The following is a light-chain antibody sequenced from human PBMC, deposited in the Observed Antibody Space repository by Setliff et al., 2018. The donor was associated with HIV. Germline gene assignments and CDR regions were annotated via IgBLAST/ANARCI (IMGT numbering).Light chain of an antibody. CDR2: GVS. J-gene: IGLJ1*01. Sequence: QSALTQPASVSGSPGQSITISCTGTSSDVGSYNLVSWYQQHPDKAPKVMIYGVSKRPSGVSNRFSGSKSGNTASLTISGLQAEDEADYYCCSFAGSSTFYVFGTGTKVTVL. V-gene: IGLV2-23*02. CDR3: CSFAGSSTFYV. CDR1: SSDVGSYNL.